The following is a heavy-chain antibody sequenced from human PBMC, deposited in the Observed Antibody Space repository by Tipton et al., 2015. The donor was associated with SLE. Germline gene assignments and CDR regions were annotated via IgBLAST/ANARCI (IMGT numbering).Heavy chain of an antibody. J-gene: IGHJ3*02. Sequence: QLVQSGGGLVKPGGSLRLSCAASGFTFSSYSMNWVRQAPGKGLEWVSSISSSSYIYYADSVKGRFTISRDNAKNSLYLQMNSLRAEDTAVYYCVMVDYYGSEREDAFDIWGQGTMVTVSS. CDR3: VMVDYYGSEREDAFDI. V-gene: IGHV3-21*03. D-gene: IGHD3-10*01. CDR2: ISSSSYI. CDR1: GFTFSSYS.